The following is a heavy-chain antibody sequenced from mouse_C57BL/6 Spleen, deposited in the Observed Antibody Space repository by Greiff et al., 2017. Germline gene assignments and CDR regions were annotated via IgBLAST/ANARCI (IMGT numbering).Heavy chain of an antibody. Sequence: VQLQQSGAELVRPGASVKLSCKASGYTFTDYYINWVKQRPGQGLEWIARIYPGSGHTYYNEKFKGKATLTAEKSSSTAYMQLSSLTSEDSSVYFCARKDYYGTAMDYWGQGTSVTVSS. CDR2: IYPGSGHT. CDR1: GYTFTDYY. J-gene: IGHJ4*01. D-gene: IGHD1-1*01. V-gene: IGHV1-76*01. CDR3: ARKDYYGTAMDY.